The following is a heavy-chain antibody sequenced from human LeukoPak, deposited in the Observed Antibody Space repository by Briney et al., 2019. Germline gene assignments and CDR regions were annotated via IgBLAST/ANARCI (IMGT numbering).Heavy chain of an antibody. CDR1: GFTFSSYS. J-gene: IGHJ3*02. CDR2: ISSSSSYI. D-gene: IGHD6-13*01. Sequence: GGSLRLSCAASGFTFSSYSMNWVRQAPGKGLEWVSSISSSSSYIYYADSVKGRFTISRDNAKNSLYLQMNSLRAEDTAVYYCARDPPIAAAGTDAFDIWGQGTMVTVSS. CDR3: ARDPPIAAAGTDAFDI. V-gene: IGHV3-21*01.